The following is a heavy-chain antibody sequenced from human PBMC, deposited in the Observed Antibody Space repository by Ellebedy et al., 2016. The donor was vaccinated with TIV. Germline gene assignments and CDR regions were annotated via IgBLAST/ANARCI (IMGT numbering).Heavy chain of an antibody. CDR3: ARGERITMVRGVNPWYFDL. J-gene: IGHJ2*01. CDR2: IGTAGDP. CDR1: GFTFSSYD. Sequence: GEFLKISCAASGFTFSSYDMHWVRQATGKGLEWVSAIGTAGDPYYPGSVKGRFTISRENAKNSLYLQMNSLRAGDTAVYYCARGERITMVRGVNPWYFDLWGRGTLVTVSS. D-gene: IGHD3-10*01. V-gene: IGHV3-13*05.